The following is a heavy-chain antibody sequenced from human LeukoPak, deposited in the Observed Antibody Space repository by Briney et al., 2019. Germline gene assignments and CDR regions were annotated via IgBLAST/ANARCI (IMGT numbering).Heavy chain of an antibody. V-gene: IGHV3-73*01. CDR1: GYSFSGSA. CDR2: VRSKANTYAT. CDR3: TRPDYDSSGSTFDY. Sequence: GGSLRLSCEASGYSFSGSAMHWVRQASGKGLEWVGRVRSKANTYATAYAAPVKGRFIISRDDSKNTAYLQMNSLKTEDTAVYYCTRPDYDSSGSTFDYWGQGTLVTVSS. D-gene: IGHD3-22*01. J-gene: IGHJ4*02.